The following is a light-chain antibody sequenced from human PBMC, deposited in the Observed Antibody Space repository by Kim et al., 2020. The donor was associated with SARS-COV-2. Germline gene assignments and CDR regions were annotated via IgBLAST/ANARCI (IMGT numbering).Light chain of an antibody. Sequence: GSPGERVTLSGRASQSVSNNLGWYQQKPGQAPRVLIYGASTRATGTPARFSGSGSGTEFTLTITSLQSEDFAVYYCLQHNNWPWTFGQGTKVDIK. CDR2: GAS. V-gene: IGKV3-15*01. CDR1: QSVSNN. CDR3: LQHNNWPWT. J-gene: IGKJ1*01.